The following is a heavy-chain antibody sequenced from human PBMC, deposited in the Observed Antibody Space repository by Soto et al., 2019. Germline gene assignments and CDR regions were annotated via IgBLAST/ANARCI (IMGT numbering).Heavy chain of an antibody. CDR1: GYTFTSYD. CDR2: IIPIFGTA. J-gene: IGHJ6*02. CDR3: ASVLELHYYYGMDV. V-gene: IGHV1-69*13. Sequence: ASVKVSCKASGYTFTSYDISWVRQAPGQGLEWMGGIIPIFGTANYAQKFQGRVTITADESTSTAYMELSSLRSEDTAVYYCASVLELHYYYGMDVWGQGTTVTVSS. D-gene: IGHD1-7*01.